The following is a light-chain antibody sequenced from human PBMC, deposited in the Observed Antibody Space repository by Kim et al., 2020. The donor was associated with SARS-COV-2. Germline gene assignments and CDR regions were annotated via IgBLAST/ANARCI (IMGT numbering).Light chain of an antibody. Sequence: LSLSPGERATHSCKASQSVSSYLAWYQQKPGQAPRLLIYDASNSATGIPARFSGSGSGTDFTLTISSLEPEDFAVYYCQQRSNWRSFGQGTKLEI. CDR2: DAS. CDR3: QQRSNWRS. J-gene: IGKJ2*03. V-gene: IGKV3-11*01. CDR1: QSVSSY.